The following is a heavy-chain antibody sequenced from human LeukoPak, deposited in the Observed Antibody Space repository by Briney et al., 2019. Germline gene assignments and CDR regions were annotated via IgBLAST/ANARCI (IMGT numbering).Heavy chain of an antibody. CDR2: INPNSGGT. CDR1: GYTFTGYY. CDR3: ASGYCSGGSCYFDAFDI. D-gene: IGHD2-15*01. J-gene: IGHJ3*02. V-gene: IGHV1-2*06. Sequence: ASVKVSCKASGYTFTGYYMHWVRQAPGQGLEWMGRINPNSGGTNYAQKFQGRFTMTRDTSISTAYMELSRLRSDDTAVYYCASGYCSGGSCYFDAFDIWGQGTMVTVSS.